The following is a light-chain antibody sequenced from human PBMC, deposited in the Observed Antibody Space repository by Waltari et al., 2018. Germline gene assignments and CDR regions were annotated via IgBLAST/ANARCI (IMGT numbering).Light chain of an antibody. Sequence: DIQMTQSPSSLSASVGDRVTITCRASQSISSYLNWYQQKPGKAPKLLIYAASSLQSGVPSRFSGSGSGTDFTLTISSLKPEDFAIYYCQQSYSTPWTFGQGTKVEIK. J-gene: IGKJ1*01. V-gene: IGKV1-39*01. CDR3: QQSYSTPWT. CDR1: QSISSY. CDR2: AAS.